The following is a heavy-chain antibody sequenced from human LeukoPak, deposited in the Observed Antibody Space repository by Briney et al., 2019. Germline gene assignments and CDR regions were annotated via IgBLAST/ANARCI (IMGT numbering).Heavy chain of an antibody. V-gene: IGHV5-10-1*01. CDR3: ARRESEDHGSGFDY. J-gene: IGHJ4*02. Sequence: GESLRISCKGSGYSFTTYWISWVRQMPGKGLEWMGRIDPSDSYTNYSPSFQGHVTISADKSFSTDYLQWTSLKASDTAMYYCARRESEDHGSGFDYWGQGTLVTVSS. D-gene: IGHD2-15*01. CDR2: IDPSDSYT. CDR1: GYSFTTYW.